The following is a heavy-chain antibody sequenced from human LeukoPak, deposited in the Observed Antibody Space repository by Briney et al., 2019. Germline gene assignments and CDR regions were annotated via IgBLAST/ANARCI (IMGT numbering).Heavy chain of an antibody. V-gene: IGHV4-34*01. D-gene: IGHD3-22*01. Sequence: SGTLSLTCAVYGGSFSGYYRSWIRQPPGKGLEWIGEINHSGSTNYNPSLKSRVTISVDTSKNQFSLKLSSVTAADTAVYHCARGLASRDSIPEYFQHWGQGTLVTVSS. CDR1: GGSFSGYY. CDR2: INHSGST. J-gene: IGHJ1*01. CDR3: ARGLASRDSIPEYFQH.